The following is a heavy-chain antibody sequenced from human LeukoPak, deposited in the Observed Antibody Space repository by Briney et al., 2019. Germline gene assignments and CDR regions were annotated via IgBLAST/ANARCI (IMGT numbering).Heavy chain of an antibody. CDR1: GGSISSYY. D-gene: IGHD4-17*01. CDR2: IYTSGST. V-gene: IGHV4-4*07. J-gene: IGHJ4*02. Sequence: SETLSLTCTVSGGSISSYYWSWIRQPAGKGLEWIGRIYTSGSTNYNPSLKSRVIMSVDTSKNQFSLKLSSVTAADTAVYYCAREVMTTVISYYFDYWGQGTLVTVSS. CDR3: AREVMTTVISYYFDY.